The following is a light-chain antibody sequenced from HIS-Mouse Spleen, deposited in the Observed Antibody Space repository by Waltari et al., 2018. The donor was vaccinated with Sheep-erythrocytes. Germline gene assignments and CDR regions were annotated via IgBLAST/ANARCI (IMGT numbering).Light chain of an antibody. Sequence: QPALTQPASVSGSPGQSITISCTGTSSHVGGYNYVSWYQQRPGKAPKLMIYEVSNRPSGVSNRYSGSKSGNTASLTISGLQAEDEADYYCSSYTSSSTPVVFGGGTKLTVL. V-gene: IGLV2-14*01. CDR1: SSHVGGYNY. J-gene: IGLJ2*01. CDR2: EVS. CDR3: SSYTSSSTPVV.